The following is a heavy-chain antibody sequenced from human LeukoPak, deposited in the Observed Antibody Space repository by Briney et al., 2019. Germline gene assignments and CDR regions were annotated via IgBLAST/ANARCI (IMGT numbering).Heavy chain of an antibody. D-gene: IGHD3-3*01. J-gene: IGHJ4*02. Sequence: GGSLRLSCAASGFTFSSYAMSWVRQAPGKGLEWVSAISGSGGSTYYADSVKGRFTISRDNSKNTLYLQMNSLRAEDTAVYYCAKDQGITIFGVVIPAADYWGQGTLVTASS. CDR1: GFTFSSYA. CDR2: ISGSGGST. V-gene: IGHV3-23*01. CDR3: AKDQGITIFGVVIPAADY.